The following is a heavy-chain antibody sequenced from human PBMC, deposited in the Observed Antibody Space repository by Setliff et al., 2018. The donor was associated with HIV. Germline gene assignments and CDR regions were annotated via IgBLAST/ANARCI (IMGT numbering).Heavy chain of an antibody. CDR2: IIPIFSTT. J-gene: IGHJ3*02. V-gene: IGHV1-69*06. CDR1: GGTFNSYA. Sequence: SVKVSCKASGGTFNSYAISWVRQAPGQGLEWMGRIIPIFSTTNYAQKFQGRVMITADKSTSTAYMKLSSLRSEDTAVYYCARDSGYSRSDAFDIWGQGTMVTVSS. CDR3: ARDSGYSRSDAFDI. D-gene: IGHD6-13*01.